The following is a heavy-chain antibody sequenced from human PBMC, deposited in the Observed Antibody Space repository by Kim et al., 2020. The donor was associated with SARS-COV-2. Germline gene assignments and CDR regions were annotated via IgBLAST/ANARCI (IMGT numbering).Heavy chain of an antibody. Sequence: DGSNKYYADSVKGRFTISRDNSKNTLYLQMNSLRAEDTAVYYCPRDGFDLWGRGTLVTVSS. V-gene: IGHV3-33*01. CDR3: PRDGFDL. CDR2: DGSNK. J-gene: IGHJ2*01.